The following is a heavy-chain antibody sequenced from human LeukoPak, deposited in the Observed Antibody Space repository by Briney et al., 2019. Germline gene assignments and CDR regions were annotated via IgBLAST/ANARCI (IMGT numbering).Heavy chain of an antibody. D-gene: IGHD3-22*01. V-gene: IGHV3-53*01. Sequence: GGSLRLSCAASGFTVSSNYMSWVRQAPGKGLEWVSVIYSGGSTYYANSVKGRFTISRDNSKNTLYLQMNSLRAEDTAVYYCARDIAYDSSGYYSPHFDYWGQGTLVTVSS. CDR3: ARDIAYDSSGYYSPHFDY. J-gene: IGHJ4*02. CDR1: GFTVSSNY. CDR2: IYSGGST.